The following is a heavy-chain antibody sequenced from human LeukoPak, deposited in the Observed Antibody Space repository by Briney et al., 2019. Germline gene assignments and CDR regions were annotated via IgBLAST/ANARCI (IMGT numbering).Heavy chain of an antibody. D-gene: IGHD6-19*01. CDR3: ARDSSGWPRYAFDI. CDR2: ISSNGDST. Sequence: GGSLRLSCAASGFTFSIYAMHWVPQAPGEGLEYVSAISSNGDSTYYANPVKGRFTISRYNSKNTLYLQMGSLRAEDMAVYYCARDSSGWPRYAFDIWGQGTMVTVSS. V-gene: IGHV3-64*01. CDR1: GFTFSIYA. J-gene: IGHJ3*02.